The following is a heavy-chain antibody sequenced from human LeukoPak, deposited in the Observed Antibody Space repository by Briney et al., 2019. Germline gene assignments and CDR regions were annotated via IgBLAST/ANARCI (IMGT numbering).Heavy chain of an antibody. J-gene: IGHJ5*02. Sequence: SETLSLTCAVSGGSISSNNWWSWVRQPPGKGLEWIGEIYHGGTTNYNPSLKSRVSISVDKPKNQFSLKLSSVTAADTAVYYCASLWFGDSGNRFDPWGQGTLVTVSS. V-gene: IGHV4-4*02. CDR1: GGSISSNNW. CDR3: ASLWFGDSGNRFDP. CDR2: IYHGGTT. D-gene: IGHD3-10*01.